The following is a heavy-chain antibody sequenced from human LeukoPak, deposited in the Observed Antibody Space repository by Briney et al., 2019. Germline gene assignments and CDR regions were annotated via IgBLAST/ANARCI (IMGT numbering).Heavy chain of an antibody. V-gene: IGHV4-31*03. J-gene: IGHJ4*02. CDR1: GGSISSGGYY. D-gene: IGHD3-22*01. Sequence: SETLSLTCTVSGGSISSGGYYWSWIRQLPGKGLEWIGYIYYSGSTYYNPSLKSRVTISADTSKNQLSLNVSSVTAADTAVYYCARVYYDSRGYYPFDYWGQGTLVTVSS. CDR3: ARVYYDSRGYYPFDY. CDR2: IYYSGST.